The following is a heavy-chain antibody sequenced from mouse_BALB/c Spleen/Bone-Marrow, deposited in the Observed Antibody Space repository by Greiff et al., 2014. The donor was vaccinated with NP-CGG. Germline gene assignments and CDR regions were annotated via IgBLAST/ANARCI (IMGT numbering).Heavy chain of an antibody. D-gene: IGHD2-1*01. CDR3: ASPIFYGNYEGFAY. V-gene: IGHV1S137*01. J-gene: IGHJ3*01. CDR1: YTFTDYA. CDR2: ISTYSGNT. Sequence: YTFTDYAMHWVKQSHAKSLEWIGVISTYSGNTNYNQKFKGKATMTVDKSSSTAYMELARLTSEDSAIYYCASPIFYGNYEGFAYWGQGTLVNVSA.